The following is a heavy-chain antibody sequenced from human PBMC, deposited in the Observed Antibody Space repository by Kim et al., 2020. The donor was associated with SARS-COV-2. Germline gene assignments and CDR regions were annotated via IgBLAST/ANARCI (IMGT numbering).Heavy chain of an antibody. J-gene: IGHJ4*02. Sequence: LSLTCAASGFTFSSYGMHWVRQAPGKGLEWVAVIWYDGSNKYYADSVKGRFTISRDNSKNTLYLQMNSLRAEDTAVYYCARDLGIAAAGTPDYWGQGTLVTVSS. V-gene: IGHV3-33*01. D-gene: IGHD6-13*01. CDR1: GFTFSSYG. CDR3: ARDLGIAAAGTPDY. CDR2: IWYDGSNK.